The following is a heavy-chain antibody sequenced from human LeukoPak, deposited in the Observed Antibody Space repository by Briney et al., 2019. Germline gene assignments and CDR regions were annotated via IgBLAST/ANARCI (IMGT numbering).Heavy chain of an antibody. CDR1: GYTFTSYG. Sequence: ASVKVSCKASGYTFTSYGISWVRQAPGQGLEWMGWISAYNGNTNYAQKLQGRVTMTTDTSTSTAYMELRSLRSDDTAVYYCARDPLYCSGGSCYAVSYYYYGMDVWGKGTMVTVSP. CDR3: ARDPLYCSGGSCYAVSYYYYGMDV. J-gene: IGHJ6*04. CDR2: ISAYNGNT. V-gene: IGHV1-18*04. D-gene: IGHD2-15*01.